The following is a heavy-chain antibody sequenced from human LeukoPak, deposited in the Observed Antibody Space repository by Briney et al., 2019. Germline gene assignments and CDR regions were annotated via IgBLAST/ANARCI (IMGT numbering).Heavy chain of an antibody. CDR3: AKDPTVTTYYYYYYMDV. V-gene: IGHV3-30*02. CDR1: GFTFSSYG. D-gene: IGHD4-11*01. CDR2: IRYDGSDK. Sequence: GGSLRLSCAASGFTFSSYGMYWVRQAPGKGLEWVAFIRYDGSDKYYADSVKGRFTISRDNSKNTLFLQMNSLRAEDTAVYYCAKDPTVTTYYYYYYMDVWGKGTTVTVSS. J-gene: IGHJ6*03.